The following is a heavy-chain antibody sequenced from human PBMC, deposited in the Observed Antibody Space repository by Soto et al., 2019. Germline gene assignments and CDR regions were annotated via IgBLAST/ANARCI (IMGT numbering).Heavy chain of an antibody. V-gene: IGHV3-48*03. D-gene: IGHD7-27*01. Sequence: GGSLRLSCAASGFTFSIYEMNWVRQAPGKGLEWVSYISNSGNTIFYADSVRGRFTISRDNAKNSLFLQMNSLRAEDTAVYYCARANWDRFDNWGQGTLVTVSS. CDR3: ARANWDRFDN. CDR2: ISNSGNTI. CDR1: GFTFSIYE. J-gene: IGHJ4*02.